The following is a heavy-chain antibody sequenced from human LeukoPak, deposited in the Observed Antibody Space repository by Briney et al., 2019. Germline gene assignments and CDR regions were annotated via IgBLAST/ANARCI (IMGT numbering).Heavy chain of an antibody. V-gene: IGHV3-30-3*01. D-gene: IGHD3-22*01. Sequence: GSLRLSCAASGFTFSSYAMHWVRQAPGKGLEWVAVISYDGSNKYYADSVKGRFTISRDNSKNTLYLQMNSLRAEDTAVYYCASSRHTYYYDSSGYYYWGQGTLVTVSS. J-gene: IGHJ4*02. CDR1: GFTFSSYA. CDR3: ASSRHTYYYDSSGYYY. CDR2: ISYDGSNK.